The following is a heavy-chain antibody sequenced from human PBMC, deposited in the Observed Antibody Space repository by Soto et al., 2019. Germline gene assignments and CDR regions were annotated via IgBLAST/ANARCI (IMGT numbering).Heavy chain of an antibody. Sequence: GGSLRLSWAASGFNFSSYGMHWVRQAPGKGLEWVAVLSYDGSNKYYADSVKGRFTISSDNSKNTLYLQMNSLRAEDTAVYYCAKDIALAAAGTRLYGMDVWGQGTTVTVSS. V-gene: IGHV3-30*18. D-gene: IGHD6-13*01. J-gene: IGHJ6*02. CDR2: LSYDGSNK. CDR3: AKDIALAAAGTRLYGMDV. CDR1: GFNFSSYG.